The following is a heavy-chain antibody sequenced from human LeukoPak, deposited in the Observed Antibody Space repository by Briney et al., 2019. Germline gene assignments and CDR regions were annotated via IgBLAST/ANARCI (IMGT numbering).Heavy chain of an antibody. Sequence: GGSLRLPCAASGFTFSSYGMHWVRQAPGKGLEWVAVIWYDGSNKYYADSVKGRFTISRDNSKNTLYLQMNSLRAEDTAVYYCAREGYSSSWYAYWGQGTLVTVSS. CDR3: AREGYSSSWYAY. D-gene: IGHD6-13*01. J-gene: IGHJ4*02. CDR2: IWYDGSNK. CDR1: GFTFSSYG. V-gene: IGHV3-33*01.